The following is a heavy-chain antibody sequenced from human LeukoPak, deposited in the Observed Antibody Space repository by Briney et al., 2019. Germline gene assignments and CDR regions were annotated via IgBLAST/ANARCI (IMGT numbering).Heavy chain of an antibody. CDR2: IYPGDSDT. D-gene: IGHD6-13*01. V-gene: IGHV5-51*01. Sequence: GESLKISCKGSGYSFTSYWIGWVRQMPGKGLEWMGIIYPGDSDTRCSPSFQGQVTISADKSISTAYLQWSSLKASDTAMYYCARRSRGGSSWTDRYAFDIWGQGTMVTVSS. CDR1: GYSFTSYW. CDR3: ARRSRGGSSWTDRYAFDI. J-gene: IGHJ3*02.